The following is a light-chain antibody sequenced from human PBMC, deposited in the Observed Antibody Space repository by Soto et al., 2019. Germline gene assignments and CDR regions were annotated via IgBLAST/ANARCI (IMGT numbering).Light chain of an antibody. CDR3: QTYESSLSGSRV. CDR1: SSNIGAGYD. J-gene: IGLJ2*01. V-gene: IGLV1-40*01. CDR2: GNS. Sequence: QSVLTQPPSVSGAPGQRVTISCTGSSSNIGAGYDVHWYQQLPGTAPKLLIYGNSNRPSGVPDRFSGSKSGTSASLAITGLQAEDEADYYCQTYESSLSGSRVFGGGTKLTV.